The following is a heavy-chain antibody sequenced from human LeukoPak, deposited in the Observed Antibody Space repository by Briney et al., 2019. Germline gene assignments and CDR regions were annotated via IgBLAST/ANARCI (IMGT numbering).Heavy chain of an antibody. D-gene: IGHD6-19*01. V-gene: IGHV3-21*01. Sequence: GGSLRLSCAASGFTFSSYSMNWVRQAPGKGLEWVSSISCSSNFIYYADSVKGRFTISRDNAKNTLYLQMNSLRAEDTAVYYCARGMYSSGWLGGAFDIWGQGTMVTVSS. CDR2: ISCSSNFI. CDR1: GFTFSSYS. CDR3: ARGMYSSGWLGGAFDI. J-gene: IGHJ3*02.